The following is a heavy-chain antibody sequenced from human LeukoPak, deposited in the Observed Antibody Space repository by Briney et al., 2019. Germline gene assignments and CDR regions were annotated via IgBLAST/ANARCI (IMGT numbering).Heavy chain of an antibody. Sequence: PGGSLRLSCAASGFAFSTYSMNWVRQAPGKGLEWVSSISGNSKYIFYADSVKGRFTISRDNAKNSLDLHMNSLRAEDTAVYYCAKDLTGTYGFDFWGQGTMVTVSS. CDR3: AKDLTGTYGFDF. J-gene: IGHJ3*01. V-gene: IGHV3-21*01. CDR1: GFAFSTYS. D-gene: IGHD7-27*01. CDR2: ISGNSKYI.